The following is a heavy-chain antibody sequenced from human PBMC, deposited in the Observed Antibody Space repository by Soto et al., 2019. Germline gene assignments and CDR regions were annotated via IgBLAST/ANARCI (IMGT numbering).Heavy chain of an antibody. Sequence: SVKVSCKASGGTFSSFGISWVRQAPGQGLEWMGGIIPVFGRPNYAQRFRGRLTITADESTNTSYMELIDLTSEDTAVYYCAREASGYDFWGQGTQVTSPQ. CDR1: GGTFSSFG. J-gene: IGHJ1*01. CDR3: AREASGYDF. CDR2: IIPVFGRP. V-gene: IGHV1-69*13. D-gene: IGHD5-12*01.